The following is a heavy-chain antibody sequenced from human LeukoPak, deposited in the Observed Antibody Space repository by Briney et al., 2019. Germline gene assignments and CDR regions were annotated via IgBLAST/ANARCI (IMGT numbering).Heavy chain of an antibody. V-gene: IGHV3-30*18. CDR1: GFTFSSYG. J-gene: IGHJ4*02. Sequence: HTGGSLRPSCAASGFTFSSYGMHWVRQAPGKGLEWVAVISYDGSNKYYADSVKGRFTISRDNSKNTLYLQMNSLRAGDTAVYYCAKPHFDDWGQGTLVTVSS. CDR2: ISYDGSNK. CDR3: AKPHFDD.